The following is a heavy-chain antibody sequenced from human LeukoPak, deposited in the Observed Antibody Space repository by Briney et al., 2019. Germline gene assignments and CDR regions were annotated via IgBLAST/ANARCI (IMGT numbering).Heavy chain of an antibody. J-gene: IGHJ4*02. Sequence: GGSLRLSCAASGFSFSDYGMNWVRQAPGKGLEWVSVISGTGDSTYYADSVKGRFTISRDNSKNTLYLQMNSLRAEDTAVYYCAKRYCSNSNCYIDYWGQGTLVTVSS. CDR1: GFSFSDYG. CDR2: ISGTGDST. D-gene: IGHD2-2*02. V-gene: IGHV3-23*01. CDR3: AKRYCSNSNCYIDY.